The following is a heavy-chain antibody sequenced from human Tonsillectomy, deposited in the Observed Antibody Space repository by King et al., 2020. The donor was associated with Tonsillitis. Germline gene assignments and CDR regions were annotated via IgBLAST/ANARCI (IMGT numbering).Heavy chain of an antibody. V-gene: IGHV3-11*05. CDR1: GFTFSDYY. CDR2: ISSSSSYT. J-gene: IGHJ4*02. D-gene: IGHD2-15*01. CDR3: ARDLCMDHKYCRYYFDY. Sequence: VQLVESGGGLVKPGGSLRLSCAASGFTFSDYYMSWIRQAPGKGLEWVSYISSSSSYTNYADSVKGRFTISRDNAKNSLYLQMNSLRAEDTAVYYCARDLCMDHKYCRYYFDYWGQGTLVTVSS.